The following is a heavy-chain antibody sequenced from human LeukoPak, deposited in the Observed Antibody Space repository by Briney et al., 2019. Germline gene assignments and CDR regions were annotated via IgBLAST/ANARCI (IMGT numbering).Heavy chain of an antibody. V-gene: IGHV3-30*18. CDR3: AKGYYFDY. Sequence: ERSLRLSCAASGFTFSSYGMHWVRQAPGKGLEWVAVISYDGSNKYYADSVKGRFTISRDNSKNTLYLQMNSLRAEDTAVYYCAKGYYFDYWGQGTLVTVSS. J-gene: IGHJ4*02. CDR1: GFTFSSYG. CDR2: ISYDGSNK.